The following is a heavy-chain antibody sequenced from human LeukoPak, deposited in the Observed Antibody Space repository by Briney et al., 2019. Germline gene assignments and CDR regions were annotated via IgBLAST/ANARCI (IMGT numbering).Heavy chain of an antibody. J-gene: IGHJ4*02. CDR3: ARAASGLDYTGDY. V-gene: IGHV4-59*01. CDR2: VSYSGAT. CDR1: GGSINTFY. Sequence: ASETLSLTCTVSGGSINTFYWSWIRQPPGKGLEWIGDVSYSGATVYSPSLKSRVTILLDTSKKEFSLKLSSVTTADTAVYYCARAASGLDYTGDYWGQGALVTVSS. D-gene: IGHD4-11*01.